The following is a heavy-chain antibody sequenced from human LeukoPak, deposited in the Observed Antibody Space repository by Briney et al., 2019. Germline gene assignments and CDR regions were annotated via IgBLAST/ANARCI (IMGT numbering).Heavy chain of an antibody. CDR1: GYTFTSYG. J-gene: IGHJ5*02. CDR2: ISAYNGNT. D-gene: IGHD4-4*01. CDR3: ARSDYSNETPFDP. V-gene: IGHV1-18*01. Sequence: ASVKVSCKASGYTFTSYGISWLRQAPGQGLEWMGWISAYNGNTNYAQKLQGRVTMTTDTSTNTAYMELRSLRSDETAVYYCARSDYSNETPFDPWGQGTLVTVSS.